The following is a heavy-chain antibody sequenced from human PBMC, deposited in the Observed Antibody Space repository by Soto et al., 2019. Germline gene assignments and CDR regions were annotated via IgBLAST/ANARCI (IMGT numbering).Heavy chain of an antibody. D-gene: IGHD3-3*02. V-gene: IGHV3-23*01. CDR3: AKDQPLARIFGVVINGLDY. Sequence: PGGSLRLSCAASGFTFSSYAMSWVRQAPGKGLEWVSAISGSGGSTYYADSVKGRFTISRDNSKNTLYLQMNSLRAEDTAVYYCAKDQPLARIFGVVINGLDYWGQGTLVTVSS. J-gene: IGHJ4*02. CDR1: GFTFSSYA. CDR2: ISGSGGST.